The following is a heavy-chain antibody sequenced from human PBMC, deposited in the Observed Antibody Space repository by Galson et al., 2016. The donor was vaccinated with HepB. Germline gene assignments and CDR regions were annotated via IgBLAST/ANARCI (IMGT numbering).Heavy chain of an antibody. CDR3: AHRSMLGSKYDY. D-gene: IGHD3-16*01. J-gene: IGHJ4*02. CDR2: LFWNGEK. V-gene: IGHV2-5*01. CDR1: GFSVTTGGVG. Sequence: PALVKPTQTLTLTCTFSGFSVTTGGVGVGWIRQPPGKTLEWLAVLFWNGEKRYRSSLESRLTISKGTSDYQVVLTLTNMDVVDTATYFCAHRSMLGSKYDYWGQGILVTVSS.